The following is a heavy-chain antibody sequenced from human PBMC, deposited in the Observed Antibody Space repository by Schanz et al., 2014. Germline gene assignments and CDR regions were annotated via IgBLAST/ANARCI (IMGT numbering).Heavy chain of an antibody. J-gene: IGHJ5*02. CDR1: GYTFTTYA. V-gene: IGHV1-18*01. CDR3: AKAEYDSLTDSYSRLDP. D-gene: IGHD3-9*01. CDR2: ISVYTGNT. Sequence: QIQLVQSGPEVKKPGASVKVSCKASGYTFTTYAMSWVRQAPGQGLEWVGGISVYTGNTKYGQKVQGRVTMTADTSTNTAYMELRSLRSDDTAVYYCAKAEYDSLTDSYSRLDPWGQGTLVTVSS.